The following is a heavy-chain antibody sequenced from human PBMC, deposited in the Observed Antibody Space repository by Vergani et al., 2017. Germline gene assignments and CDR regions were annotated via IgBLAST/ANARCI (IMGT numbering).Heavy chain of an antibody. J-gene: IGHJ4*02. CDR1: GGSFSGYY. V-gene: IGHV4-34*01. Sequence: QVQLQQWGAGLLQPSETLSLTCAVYGGSFSGYYWSWIRQPPGKGLEWIGEINHSGSTNYNPSLKSRVTISVDTSKNQFALKLSSVTAADTAVYYCARRRYGAPFFDYWGQGTLVTVSS. CDR2: INHSGST. CDR3: ARRRYGAPFFDY. D-gene: IGHD4-17*01.